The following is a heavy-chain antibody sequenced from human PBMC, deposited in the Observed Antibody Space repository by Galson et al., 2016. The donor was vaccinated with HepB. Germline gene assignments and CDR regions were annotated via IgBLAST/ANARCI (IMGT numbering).Heavy chain of an antibody. J-gene: IGHJ4*02. CDR2: ISHDGNDQ. CDR1: GFSFSSYG. CDR3: AKVEFATQGAYFDY. Sequence: SLRLSCAASGFSFSSYGMHWVRQAPGKGLEWLAVISHDGNDQNSADSVKGRFTISRDNSKNTLYLQMTSLRVNDTAVYYCAKVEFATQGAYFDYWGQGALVTVSS. V-gene: IGHV3-30*18. D-gene: IGHD3-10*01.